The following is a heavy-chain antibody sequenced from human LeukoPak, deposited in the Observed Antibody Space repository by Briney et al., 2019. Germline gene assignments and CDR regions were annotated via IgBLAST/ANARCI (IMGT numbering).Heavy chain of an antibody. V-gene: IGHV4-34*01. CDR3: ARSSYYYGSGSYPY. J-gene: IGHJ4*02. CDR2: INHSGST. Sequence: PSETLSLTCAVYGGSFSGYYWSWLRQPPGKGLEWIGEINHSGSTNYNPSLKSRVTISVDTSKNQFSLKLSSVTAADTAVYYCARSSYYYGSGSYPYWGQGTLVTVSS. CDR1: GGSFSGYY. D-gene: IGHD3-10*01.